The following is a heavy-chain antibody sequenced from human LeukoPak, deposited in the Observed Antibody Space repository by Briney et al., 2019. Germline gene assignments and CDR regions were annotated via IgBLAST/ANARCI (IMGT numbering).Heavy chain of an antibody. CDR3: AGWTPSLRAFDI. CDR2: INSDGSST. Sequence: GGSLRLSCAASGFTFSSYWMHWVRQAPGKGLVWVSRINSDGSSTSYADSVKGRFTISRDNAKNTLYLQMNSLRAEDTAVYYCAGWTPSLRAFDIWGQGTMVTVSS. D-gene: IGHD3/OR15-3a*01. J-gene: IGHJ3*02. V-gene: IGHV3-74*01. CDR1: GFTFSSYW.